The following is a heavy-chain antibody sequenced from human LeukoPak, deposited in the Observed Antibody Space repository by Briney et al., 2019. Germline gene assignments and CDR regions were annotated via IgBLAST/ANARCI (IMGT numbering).Heavy chain of an antibody. Sequence: SETLSLTCAVSGYSISSNHYWGWIRQPPGKGLEWIGSIYHSGSTYYKPSLKSRVTISVDTSKNQFSPRLSSVTAADTAVYYCARGTSYPYDNFDYWGQGTLVTVSS. CDR3: ARGTSYPYDNFDY. D-gene: IGHD3-16*01. CDR1: GYSISSNHY. CDR2: IYHSGST. V-gene: IGHV4-38-2*01. J-gene: IGHJ4*02.